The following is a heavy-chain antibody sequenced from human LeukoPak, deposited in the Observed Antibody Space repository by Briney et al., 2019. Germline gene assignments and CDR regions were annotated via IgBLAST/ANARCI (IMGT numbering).Heavy chain of an antibody. CDR3: AKDPTMVRGVKSYYYYYMDV. CDR2: IWYDGSNK. CDR1: GFTFSSYG. Sequence: GGSLRLSCAASGFTFSSYGMHWVRQAPGKGLEWVAVIWYDGSNKYYADSVKGRFTISRDNSKNTLHLQMNSLRAEDTAVYYCAKDPTMVRGVKSYYYYYMDVWGKGTTVTVSS. J-gene: IGHJ6*03. V-gene: IGHV3-33*06. D-gene: IGHD3-10*01.